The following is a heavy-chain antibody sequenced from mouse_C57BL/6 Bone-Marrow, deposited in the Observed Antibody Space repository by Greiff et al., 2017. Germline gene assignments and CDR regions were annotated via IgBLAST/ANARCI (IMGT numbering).Heavy chain of an antibody. CDR3: ARDAPYAMDY. CDR2: INPNNGGT. Sequence: VQLQQSGPELVKPGASVKMSCKASGYTFTDYNMHWVKQSHGKSLEWIGNINPNNGGTSYTQKFKGKATLTVNKSSSTAYMELRSLTSEDSAVYYCARDAPYAMDYWGQGTSVTVSS. CDR1: GYTFTDYN. V-gene: IGHV1-22*01. J-gene: IGHJ4*01.